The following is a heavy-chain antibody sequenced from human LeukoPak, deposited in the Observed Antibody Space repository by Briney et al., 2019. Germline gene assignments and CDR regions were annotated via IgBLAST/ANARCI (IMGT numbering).Heavy chain of an antibody. Sequence: SVKVSCKASGATISSYAISWVRQAPGQGLECMGGIIPVSAITNYAQKFQGRVTITADESTSTAYMELSSLRSGDTAVYYCARSIPLWKELRRDWLDPWGQGTQVTVSS. J-gene: IGHJ5*02. D-gene: IGHD2-21*01. CDR1: GATISSYA. CDR2: IIPVSAIT. V-gene: IGHV1-69*13. CDR3: ARSIPLWKELRRDWLDP.